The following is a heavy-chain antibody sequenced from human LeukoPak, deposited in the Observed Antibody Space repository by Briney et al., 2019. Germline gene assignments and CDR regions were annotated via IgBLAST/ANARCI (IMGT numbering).Heavy chain of an antibody. CDR2: IYSGGST. J-gene: IGHJ5*02. D-gene: IGHD3-22*01. Sequence: PGGSLRLSCAASGFTVSSNYMSWVRQAPGKGLEWVSVIYSGGSTYYADSVKGRFTISRDNSKNTLYLQMNSLRAEDTAVYYCARGDSSGYYLNWFDPWGQGTLVTVSS. CDR3: ARGDSSGYYLNWFDP. V-gene: IGHV3-53*01. CDR1: GFTVSSNY.